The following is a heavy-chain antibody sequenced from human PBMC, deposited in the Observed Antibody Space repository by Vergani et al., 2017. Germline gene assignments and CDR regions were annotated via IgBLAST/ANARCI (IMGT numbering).Heavy chain of an antibody. V-gene: IGHV4-4*03. CDR2: VCHTEDT. D-gene: IGHD2-2*02. CDR1: GDSISSNNC. Sequence: QVQLQESGPGLVKPPGTLSPTCAVSGDSISSNNCWTWVRQPPGKGLEWIGEVCHTEDTKYSPSLKSRVTVSVDESRNLFSLRLNSVTAADTAVYYCATVCYRRWGYYFDYWGQGTLVTVSS. J-gene: IGHJ4*02. CDR3: ATVCYRRWGYYFDY.